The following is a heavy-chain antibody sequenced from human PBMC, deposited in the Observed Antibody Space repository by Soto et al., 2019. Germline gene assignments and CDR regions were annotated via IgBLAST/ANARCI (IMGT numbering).Heavy chain of an antibody. D-gene: IGHD3-9*01. V-gene: IGHV4-59*01. CDR1: GGSISSYY. CDR3: ARAGFYDILTGYYYYYMDV. Sequence: SETLSLTCTVSGGSISSYYWSWIRQPPGKGLEWIGYIYYSGSTNYNPSLKSRVTISVDTSKNQFSLKLSSVTAADTAVYYCARAGFYDILTGYYYYYMDVWGKGTTVTVSS. CDR2: IYYSGST. J-gene: IGHJ6*03.